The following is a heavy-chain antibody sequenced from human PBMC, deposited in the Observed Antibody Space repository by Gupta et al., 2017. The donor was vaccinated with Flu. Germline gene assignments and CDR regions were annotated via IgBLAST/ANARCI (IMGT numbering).Heavy chain of an antibody. V-gene: IGHV3-21*01. D-gene: IGHD6-19*01. CDR1: GFTFISYT. J-gene: IGHJ4*02. Sequence: EVQLVESGGGLVKPGGSLRLSCAASGFTFISYTMDWVRQAPGKGLEWVSSISSTSSYIYYADSVKGRFTISRDNAKNSLYLQMNGLRAEDTAVYYCARSGYSSGWYVDYWGQGALVTVSS. CDR2: ISSTSSYI. CDR3: ARSGYSSGWYVDY.